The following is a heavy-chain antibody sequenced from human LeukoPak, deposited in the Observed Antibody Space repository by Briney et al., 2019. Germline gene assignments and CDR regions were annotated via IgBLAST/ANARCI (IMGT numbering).Heavy chain of an antibody. CDR2: IDRSGST. D-gene: IGHD1-1*01. CDR3: ARQSATGLAY. CDR1: GGSFSGYS. V-gene: IGHV4-34*01. Sequence: SETLSLTCAIYGGSFSGYSWTWIRQPPGKGLEWIGEIDRSGSTNYNPALKSRLTISVDTSKNQFSLKLSSVTAADTAVYYCARQSATGLAYWGQGTLVTVSS. J-gene: IGHJ4*02.